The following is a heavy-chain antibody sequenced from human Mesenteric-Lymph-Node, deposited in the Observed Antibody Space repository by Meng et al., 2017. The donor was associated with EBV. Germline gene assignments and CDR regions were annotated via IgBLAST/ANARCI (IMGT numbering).Heavy chain of an antibody. V-gene: IGHV6-1*01. Sequence: QRLLHHSGSGLVTPSPHISSSCAISGDSVSSNSAAWNWIRQSPSRGLEWLGRTYYRSKWYNDYAVSVKSRITINPDTSKNQFSLQLNSVTPEDTAVYYCARGSGSYYDFDYWGQGTLVTVSS. CDR2: TYYRSKWYN. D-gene: IGHD1-26*01. CDR3: ARGSGSYYDFDY. CDR1: GDSVSSNSAA. J-gene: IGHJ4*02.